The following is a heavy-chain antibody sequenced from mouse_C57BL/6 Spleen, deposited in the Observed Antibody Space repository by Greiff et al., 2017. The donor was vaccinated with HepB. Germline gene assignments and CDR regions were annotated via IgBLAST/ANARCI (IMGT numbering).Heavy chain of an antibody. J-gene: IGHJ1*03. Sequence: EVQVVESGEGLVKPGGSLKLSCAASGFTFSSYAMSWVRQTPEKRLEWVAYISSGGDYIYYADTVKGRFTISRDNARNTLYLQMSSLKSEDTAMYYCTRDGYYGSSWYFDVWGTGTTVTVSS. D-gene: IGHD1-1*01. V-gene: IGHV5-9-1*02. CDR3: TRDGYYGSSWYFDV. CDR2: ISSGGDYI. CDR1: GFTFSSYA.